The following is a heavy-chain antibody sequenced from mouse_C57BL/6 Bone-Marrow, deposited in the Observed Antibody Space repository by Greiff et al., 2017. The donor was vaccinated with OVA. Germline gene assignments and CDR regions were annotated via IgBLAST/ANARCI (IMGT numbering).Heavy chain of an antibody. CDR3: AGRSNSDFDY. Sequence: VQLQQSGAELAKPGASVKLSCKASGYTFTSYGISWVKQRTGQGLEWIGEIYPRSGNTYYNEKFKGKATLTVDKSSSTAYMELRSLTSEDTAVYYCAGRSNSDFDYWGQGTTLTVSS. D-gene: IGHD2-5*01. V-gene: IGHV1-81*01. CDR1: GYTFTSYG. J-gene: IGHJ2*01. CDR2: IYPRSGNT.